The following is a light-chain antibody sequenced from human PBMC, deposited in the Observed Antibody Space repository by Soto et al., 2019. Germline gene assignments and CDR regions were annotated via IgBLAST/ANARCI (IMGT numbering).Light chain of an antibody. CDR3: QQYGSSPPT. CDR2: GAS. J-gene: IGKJ1*01. Sequence: DIGLTQSPGTLSLSPGERATLSCRSGQSVSSSYLAWYQQKPGQAPKLLIYGASTRATGIPDRFSGSGSGTDFTLTISRLEPEDFAVYYCQQYGSSPPTLGQGTKVDIK. V-gene: IGKV3-20*01. CDR1: QSVSSSY.